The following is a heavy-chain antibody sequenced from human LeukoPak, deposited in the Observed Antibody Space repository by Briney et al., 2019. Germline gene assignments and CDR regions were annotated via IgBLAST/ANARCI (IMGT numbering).Heavy chain of an antibody. V-gene: IGHV1-18*01. CDR3: ARGQDYYDSGGYWGY. Sequence: GASVKVSCKASGYTFTSYGISWVRQAPGQGLEWMGWISAYNGNTNYAQKLQGRVTMTTDTSTSTAYMELRSLRSDDTAVYYCARGQDYYDSGGYWGYWGQGTLVTVSS. D-gene: IGHD3-22*01. CDR1: GYTFTSYG. CDR2: ISAYNGNT. J-gene: IGHJ4*02.